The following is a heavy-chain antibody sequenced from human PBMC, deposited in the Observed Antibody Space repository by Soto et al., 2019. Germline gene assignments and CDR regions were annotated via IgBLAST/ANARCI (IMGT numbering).Heavy chain of an antibody. J-gene: IGHJ5*01. CDR3: ARSSTGWPNWFDS. CDR2: IDPGDSER. V-gene: IGHV5-51*01. D-gene: IGHD6-19*01. CDR1: GNPFRHHR. Sequence: SCGGYGNPFRHHRIPRVRQPPGKGLEWMGIIDPGDSERRYSPSFQSQVTFSVDKSITTAYLQWSSLKASDTAMYYCARSSTGWPNWFDSCGQGTLVTVSS.